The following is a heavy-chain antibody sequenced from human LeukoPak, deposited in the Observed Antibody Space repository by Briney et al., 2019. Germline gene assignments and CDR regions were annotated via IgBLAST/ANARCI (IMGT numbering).Heavy chain of an antibody. Sequence: PSETLSLTCTVSGGSISSYHWSWIRQPAGKGLEWIGRIYTSGSNKYNPSLKSRVTMSVDTSKNQFSLKLSPVTAADTAVYYCARVPTTELGAGAFDIWGQGTTVTVSS. CDR1: GGSISSYH. D-gene: IGHD7-27*01. CDR2: IYTSGSN. V-gene: IGHV4-4*07. J-gene: IGHJ3*02. CDR3: ARVPTTELGAGAFDI.